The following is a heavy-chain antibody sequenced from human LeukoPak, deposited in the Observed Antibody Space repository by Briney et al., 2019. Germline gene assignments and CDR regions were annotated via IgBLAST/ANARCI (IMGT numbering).Heavy chain of an antibody. Sequence: GGSLRLSXAASGFTFSSHAMSWVRQAPGKGLEWVSSISGSGGSTYYADSVKGRFTISRDNSKNTLYLQVNSLRAEDTAVYYCAKSSTYSGSLIDYWGQGTLVSVSS. CDR3: AKSSTYSGSLIDY. CDR2: ISGSGGST. J-gene: IGHJ4*02. V-gene: IGHV3-23*01. D-gene: IGHD1-26*01. CDR1: GFTFSSHA.